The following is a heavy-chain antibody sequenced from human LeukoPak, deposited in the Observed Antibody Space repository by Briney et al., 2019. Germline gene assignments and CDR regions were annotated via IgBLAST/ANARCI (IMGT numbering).Heavy chain of an antibody. CDR2: ISSSSSYI. J-gene: IGHJ3*02. D-gene: IGHD3-9*01. CDR3: ARDLADYDILTGYYLPDAFDI. CDR1: GFTFSSYS. Sequence: GGSLRLSCAASGFTFSSYSMNWVRQAPGKGLEWVSSISSSSSYIYYADSVKGRFTISRDNAKNSLYLQMNSLGAEDTAVYYCARDLADYDILTGYYLPDAFDIWGQGTMATVSS. V-gene: IGHV3-21*01.